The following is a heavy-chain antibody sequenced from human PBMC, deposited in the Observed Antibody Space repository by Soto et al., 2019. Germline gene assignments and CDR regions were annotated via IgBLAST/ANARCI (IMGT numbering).Heavy chain of an antibody. J-gene: IGHJ5*01. D-gene: IGHD6-13*01. CDR2: INPMFGTA. CDR1: GGTFRRYS. CDR3: ARGAIAAAGANWFDS. V-gene: IGHV1-69*12. Sequence: QVQLVQSGAEVKKPGASVKVSCKASGGTFRRYSVSWVRQAPGQGLEWMGGINPMFGTANYAEKFQARVTITADESTDRVYMELTRLRSDDTAVYYCARGAIAAAGANWFDSWGQGTLVTVSS.